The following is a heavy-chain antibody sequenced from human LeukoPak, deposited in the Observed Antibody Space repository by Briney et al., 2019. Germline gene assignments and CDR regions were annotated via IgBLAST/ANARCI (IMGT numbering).Heavy chain of an antibody. CDR2: IIPIFGTA. CDR3: AKENTFGGHY. J-gene: IGHJ4*02. Sequence: SVKVSCKASGYTFTGYYMHWVRQAPGQGLEWMGGIIPIFGTANYAQKFQGRVTITADESTSTAYMELSSLRSEDTAVYYCAKENTFGGHYWGQGTLVTVSS. D-gene: IGHD3-16*01. V-gene: IGHV1-69*13. CDR1: GYTFTGYY.